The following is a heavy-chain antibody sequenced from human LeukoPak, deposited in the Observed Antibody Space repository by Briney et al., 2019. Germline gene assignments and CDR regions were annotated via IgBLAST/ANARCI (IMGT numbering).Heavy chain of an antibody. Sequence: GGSLRLSCAATGFTFSNYAMTWVRQAPGKGLEWVSTVGGDGSTIYYADSVKGRFTISRDNAKNSLYLQMNSLRAEDTAVYYCASDPRLRSYNGAFDYWGQGTLVTVSS. V-gene: IGHV3-48*04. D-gene: IGHD1-26*01. CDR3: ASDPRLRSYNGAFDY. CDR1: GFTFSNYA. J-gene: IGHJ4*02. CDR2: VGGDGSTI.